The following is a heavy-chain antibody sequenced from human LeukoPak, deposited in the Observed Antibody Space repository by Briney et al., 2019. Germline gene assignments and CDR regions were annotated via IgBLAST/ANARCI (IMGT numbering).Heavy chain of an antibody. V-gene: IGHV4-31*03. D-gene: IGHD3-10*01. CDR1: GGSISSGGYY. Sequence: SETLSLTCTVSGGSISSGGYYWSWIRQHPGKGLEWIGYIYYSGSTYYNPSLKSRVTISVDTSKNQFSLKLSSVTAADTAGYYCARADYYGSGWDWFDPWGQGTLVTVSS. CDR2: IYYSGST. J-gene: IGHJ5*02. CDR3: ARADYYGSGWDWFDP.